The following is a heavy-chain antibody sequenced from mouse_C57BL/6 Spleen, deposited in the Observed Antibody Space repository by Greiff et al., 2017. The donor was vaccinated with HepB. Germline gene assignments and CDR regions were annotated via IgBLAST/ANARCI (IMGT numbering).Heavy chain of an antibody. D-gene: IGHD1-1*01. CDR1: GYTFTDYE. CDR3: TRGVNTTGVAGLY. Sequence: VQLQQSGAELVRPGASVTLSCKASGYTFTDYEMHWVKQTPVHGLEWIGAIDPETGGTAYNQKFKGKAILTADKSSSTAYMELRSLTSEDSAVYYCTRGVNTTGVAGLYGGQHTTHTV. J-gene: IGHJ2*01. V-gene: IGHV1-15*01. CDR2: IDPETGGT.